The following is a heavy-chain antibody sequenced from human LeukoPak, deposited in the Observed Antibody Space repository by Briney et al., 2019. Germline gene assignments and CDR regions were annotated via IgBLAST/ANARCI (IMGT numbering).Heavy chain of an antibody. D-gene: IGHD3-10*01. Sequence: GGSLRLSCAASGFTFSNYWMSWVRQAPGKGLEWVANIKEDGSESHYVGSVKGRFTISRDNAKKSLYLQMNSLRVGDTAVYFCARDRYFGAWGQGTLITVSS. J-gene: IGHJ1*01. CDR1: GFTFSNYW. CDR3: ARDRYFGA. V-gene: IGHV3-7*01. CDR2: IKEDGSES.